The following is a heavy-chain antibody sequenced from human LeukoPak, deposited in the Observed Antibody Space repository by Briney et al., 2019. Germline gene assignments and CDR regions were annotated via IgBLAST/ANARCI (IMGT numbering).Heavy chain of an antibody. V-gene: IGHV3-30*02. J-gene: IGHJ4*02. CDR1: GFTFSTYG. CDR3: AKDAWSGSYYFDY. CDR2: IRYDGSNK. D-gene: IGHD1-26*01. Sequence: GGSLRLSCAASGFTFSTYGMHWVRQAPGKGLEWVAFIRYDGSNKYYADSVKGRFTISRDNSKNTLYPQMNSLRAEDTAVYYCAKDAWSGSYYFDYWGQGTLVTVSS.